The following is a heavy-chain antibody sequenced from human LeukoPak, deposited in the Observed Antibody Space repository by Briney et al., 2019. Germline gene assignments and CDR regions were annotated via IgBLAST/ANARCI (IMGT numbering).Heavy chain of an antibody. V-gene: IGHV3-30*02. Sequence: GGSLRLSCAASGFTFSSYGMHWVRQAPGKGLEWVAFIRYDGSNKYYADSVKGRFTISRDNSKNTLYLQMNSLRAEDTAVYYCARHGSGSYQDYYYYLDVWGKGTTVTVSS. CDR2: IRYDGSNK. CDR1: GFTFSSYG. J-gene: IGHJ6*03. CDR3: ARHGSGSYQDYYYYLDV. D-gene: IGHD3-10*01.